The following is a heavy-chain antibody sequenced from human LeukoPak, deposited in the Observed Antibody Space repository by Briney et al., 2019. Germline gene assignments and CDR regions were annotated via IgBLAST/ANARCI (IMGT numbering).Heavy chain of an antibody. J-gene: IGHJ4*02. Sequence: SETLSLTCAVYGGSFSGYYWSWIRQPPGKGLEWIGEINHSGSTNYNPSLKSRVTISVDTSKNQFSLKLRSVTAADTAVYYCARSGYSSGWYDYWGQGTLVTVSS. CDR3: ARSGYSSGWYDY. V-gene: IGHV4-34*01. CDR1: GGSFSGYY. D-gene: IGHD6-19*01. CDR2: INHSGST.